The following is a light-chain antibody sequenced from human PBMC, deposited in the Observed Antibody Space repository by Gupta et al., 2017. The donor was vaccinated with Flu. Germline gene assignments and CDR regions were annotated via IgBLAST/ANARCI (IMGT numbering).Light chain of an antibody. Sequence: SYELPQPPSVSVSPGQTARITCSGNTLERKYAYWYQQKPGQAPVLVIYEDIKRPSGIPQRFSGSSSVTMATLTISGAQVEDEADYYCYSTYSSGKVFGTGTKVTVL. CDR3: YSTYSSGKV. CDR1: TLERKY. V-gene: IGLV3-10*01. CDR2: EDI. J-gene: IGLJ1*01.